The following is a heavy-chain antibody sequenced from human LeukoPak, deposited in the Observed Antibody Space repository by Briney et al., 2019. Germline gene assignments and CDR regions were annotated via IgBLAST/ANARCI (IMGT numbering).Heavy chain of an antibody. V-gene: IGHV3-64D*06. D-gene: IGHD5-12*01. CDR2: ISNNGGFT. CDR3: VRLNSAYDY. CDR1: GFTFPDYA. Sequence: TGGSLRLSCAASGFTFPDYAMHWVRQAPGKGREYVSAISNNGGFTYYADSVKGRFTISRDNSKNTLYLQMSSLRAEDTAIYYCVRLNSAYDYWGQGTLVTVSS. J-gene: IGHJ4*02.